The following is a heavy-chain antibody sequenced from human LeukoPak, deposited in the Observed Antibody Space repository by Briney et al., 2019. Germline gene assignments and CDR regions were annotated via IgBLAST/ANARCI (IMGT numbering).Heavy chain of an antibody. D-gene: IGHD3-3*01. J-gene: IGHJ5*02. Sequence: PSETLSLTCTVSGGSVSSGSYYWSWIRQPPGKGLEWIGYIYYSGSTNYNPSLKSRVTISVDTSKNQFSLKLSSVTAADTAVYYCASLSGGFWSGYYGSWGQGTLVTVSS. CDR1: GGSVSSGSYY. CDR2: IYYSGST. CDR3: ASLSGGFWSGYYGS. V-gene: IGHV4-61*01.